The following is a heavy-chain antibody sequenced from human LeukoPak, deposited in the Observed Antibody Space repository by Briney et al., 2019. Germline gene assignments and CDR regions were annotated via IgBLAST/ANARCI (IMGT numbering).Heavy chain of an antibody. V-gene: IGHV4-39*01. CDR1: GDSITNSNYF. J-gene: IGHJ4*02. Sequence: SETLSLTCTVSGDSITNSNYFWGWIRQPPGQGLEWIGEVFYNGNTHYNPSLKRRVIISTDTSKNQFSLTLTAVTASDTAIYYCARRSPLVVVTAAHYYDYWGQGTLVTVSS. CDR3: ARRSPLVVVTAAHYYDY. D-gene: IGHD2-21*02. CDR2: VFYNGNT.